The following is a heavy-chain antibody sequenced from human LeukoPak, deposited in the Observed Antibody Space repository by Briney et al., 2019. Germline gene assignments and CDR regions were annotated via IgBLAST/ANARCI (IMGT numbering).Heavy chain of an antibody. V-gene: IGHV1-8*01. CDR3: AIWGEPTPFDY. CDR2: MNPNSGNT. J-gene: IGHJ4*02. Sequence: ASVKVSCKASGYTFTSYDINWVRPATGQGREWMGWMNPNSGNTGYAQKFQGRVTMTRNTSISTAYMKLRSPRSDDTAVYYCAIWGEPTPFDYWGQGTLVTVSS. CDR1: GYTFTSYD. D-gene: IGHD3-16*01.